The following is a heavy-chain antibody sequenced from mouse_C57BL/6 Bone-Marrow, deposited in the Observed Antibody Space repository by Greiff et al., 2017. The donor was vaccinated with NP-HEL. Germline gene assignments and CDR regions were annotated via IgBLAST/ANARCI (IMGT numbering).Heavy chain of an antibody. CDR3: ARSEVTTVGADY. CDR2: IYPGDGDT. Sequence: QVQLQQSGAELVKPGASVKISCKASGYAFSSYWMNWVKQRPGKGLEWIGQIYPGDGDTNYNGKFKGKATLTADKSSSTAYMQLSSLTSEDSAVYFCARSEVTTVGADYWGQGTSVTVSS. CDR1: GYAFSSYW. V-gene: IGHV1-80*01. J-gene: IGHJ4*01. D-gene: IGHD1-1*01.